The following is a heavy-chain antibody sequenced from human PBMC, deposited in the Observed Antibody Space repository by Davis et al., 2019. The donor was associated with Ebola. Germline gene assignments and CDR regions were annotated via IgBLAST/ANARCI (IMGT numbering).Heavy chain of an antibody. Sequence: HSQTLSLTCAISGDSVSTAGWNWIRQSPSRGLEWLGRTYYKSKWYNDYAVSVKSRITINPDTSKNQFSLQFNSVTPEDTALYYCTRGWLRGGMDVWGEGTTVTV. CDR1: GDSVSTAG. CDR2: TYYKSKWYN. V-gene: IGHV6-1*01. CDR3: TRGWLRGGMDV. D-gene: IGHD5-18*01. J-gene: IGHJ6*02.